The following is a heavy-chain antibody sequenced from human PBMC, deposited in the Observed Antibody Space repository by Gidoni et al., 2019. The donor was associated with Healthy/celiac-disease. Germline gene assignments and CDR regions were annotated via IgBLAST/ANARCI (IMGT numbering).Heavy chain of an antibody. CDR2: INTNTGNP. V-gene: IGHV7-4-1*02. D-gene: IGHD5-12*01. Sequence: QVQLVQSGSELKKPASSVQVSFKASVYTFTSYALYWVRQAPGQGLEWMGCINTNTGNPTYAQSFTGRFVFSLDTSVSTAYLQISSLKAEDTAVYYCARAVGLPPLHDAFDIWGQGTMVTVSS. CDR1: VYTFTSYA. J-gene: IGHJ3*02. CDR3: ARAVGLPPLHDAFDI.